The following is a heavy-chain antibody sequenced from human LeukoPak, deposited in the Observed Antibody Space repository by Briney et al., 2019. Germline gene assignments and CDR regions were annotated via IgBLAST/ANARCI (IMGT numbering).Heavy chain of an antibody. CDR2: IRPDGDRT. J-gene: IGHJ6*03. CDR1: GFTFSTYA. V-gene: IGHV3-23*01. Sequence: PGGPLRLSCAASGFTFSTYAITWVRQGTGKGQEWVSAIRPDGDRTYYANSVRGRFTISRDNSKDTVYLQINGLRVEDTAVYYCARGRGLNYYYYYYMDVWGKGTTVTVSS. CDR3: ARGRGLNYYYYYYMDV.